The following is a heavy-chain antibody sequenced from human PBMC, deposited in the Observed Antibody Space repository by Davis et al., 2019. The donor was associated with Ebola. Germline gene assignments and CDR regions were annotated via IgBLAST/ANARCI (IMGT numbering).Heavy chain of an antibody. CDR1: GFTFSGSA. CDR3: AKVAARGVY. J-gene: IGHJ4*02. Sequence: GESLKISCAASGFTFSGSAMHWVRQAPGKGLEWVAVISYDGSNKYYADSVKGRFTISRDNSKNTLYLQMNSLRAEDTAVYYCAKVAARGVYWGQGTLVTVSS. V-gene: IGHV3-30*04. D-gene: IGHD2-15*01. CDR2: ISYDGSNK.